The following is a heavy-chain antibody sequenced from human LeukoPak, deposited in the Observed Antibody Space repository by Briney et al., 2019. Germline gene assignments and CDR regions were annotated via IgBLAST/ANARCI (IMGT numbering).Heavy chain of an antibody. CDR3: AKDSGDSSGYTFDY. V-gene: IGHV3-21*04. CDR1: GFTFSSYS. Sequence: GGSLRLSCAASGFTFSSYSMNWVRQAPGKGLEWVSSISSSSSYIYYADSVKGRFTISRDNSKNSLFLQMNGLRTEDTALYYCAKDSGDSSGYTFDYWGQGTLVTVSS. CDR2: ISSSSSYI. D-gene: IGHD3-22*01. J-gene: IGHJ4*02.